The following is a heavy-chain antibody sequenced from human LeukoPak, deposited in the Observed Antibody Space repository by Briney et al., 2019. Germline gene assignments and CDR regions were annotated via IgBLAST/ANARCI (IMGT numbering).Heavy chain of an antibody. D-gene: IGHD1-26*01. Sequence: PGGSLGLSCAASGFTFSSYSMNWVRQAPGKGLEWVSYISSSSTIYYADSVKGRFTISRDNAKNSLYLQMNSLRAEDTAVYYCARGTSLGEWELRFTVGYFDYWGQGTLVTVSS. CDR2: ISSSSTI. CDR3: ARGTSLGEWELRFTVGYFDY. CDR1: GFTFSSYS. J-gene: IGHJ4*02. V-gene: IGHV3-48*01.